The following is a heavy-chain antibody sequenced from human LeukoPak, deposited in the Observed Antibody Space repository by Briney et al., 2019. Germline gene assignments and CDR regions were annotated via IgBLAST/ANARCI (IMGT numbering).Heavy chain of an antibody. CDR3: ARGADIVVVPAAIMDV. J-gene: IGHJ6*04. CDR1: GGSISSYY. CDR2: IYYSGST. D-gene: IGHD2-2*01. Sequence: PSETLSLTCTVPGGSISSYYWSWIRQPPGKGLEWIGYIYYSGSTNYNPSLKSRVTISVDTSKSQFSLKLSSVTAADTAVYYCARGADIVVVPAAIMDVWGKGTTVTVSS. V-gene: IGHV4-59*01.